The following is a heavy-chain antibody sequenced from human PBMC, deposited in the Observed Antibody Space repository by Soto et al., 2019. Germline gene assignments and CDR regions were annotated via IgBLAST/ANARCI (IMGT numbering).Heavy chain of an antibody. V-gene: IGHV4-31*03. Sequence: QVQLQESGPGLVKPLQTLSLTYTVSGDSISSGGYYWSWSRQHPGTGLAWIGYIYYSGSTYYIPSPKSRVIISVASSKSRSSLKLRSVTAADTSVYYGARASTVAAIRFDYWGQGTLVTVSS. CDR1: GDSISSGGYY. J-gene: IGHJ4*02. D-gene: IGHD2-15*01. CDR3: ARASTVAAIRFDY. CDR2: IYYSGST.